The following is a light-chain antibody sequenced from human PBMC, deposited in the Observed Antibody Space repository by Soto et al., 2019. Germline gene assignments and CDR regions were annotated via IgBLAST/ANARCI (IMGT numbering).Light chain of an antibody. Sequence: DTQMTQSPSTLSASMGDTVTITCRARQNINNWLAWYQQKPEKVPKLLIYGASTLEDGVPSRFSGSRSGTEFTLTINSQQPDDFATYYCQRYDGYFGQGTKLEIK. CDR3: QRYDGY. J-gene: IGKJ2*01. V-gene: IGKV1-5*01. CDR1: QNINNW. CDR2: GAS.